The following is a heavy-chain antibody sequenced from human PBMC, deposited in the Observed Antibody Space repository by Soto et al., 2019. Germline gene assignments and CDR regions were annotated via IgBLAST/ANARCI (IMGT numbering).Heavy chain of an antibody. V-gene: IGHV1-46*01. J-gene: IGHJ4*02. CDR1: GYTFTSYY. Sequence: QVQLVQSGAEVKKPGASVKVSCKASGYTFTSYYMHWVRQAPGQGLEWMGIINPSGGSTSYAQKFQGRVTMTREASTSRVYVELSSLGSEDTAVYYCAREVGANGLDYWGQGTLVTVSS. D-gene: IGHD1-26*01. CDR2: INPSGGST. CDR3: AREVGANGLDY.